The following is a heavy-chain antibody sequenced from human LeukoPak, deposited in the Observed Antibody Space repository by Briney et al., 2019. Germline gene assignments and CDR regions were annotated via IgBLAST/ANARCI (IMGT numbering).Heavy chain of an antibody. J-gene: IGHJ3*02. CDR3: ARDGYYYNNSGYYAFDI. D-gene: IGHD3-22*01. CDR1: GFTFSSYA. V-gene: IGHV3-74*01. Sequence: GGSLRLSSAASGFTFSSYAMSWVRQAPGKGLEWVSRIQSDGSTTSYADSVKGRFTISRDNAKSTLYLQMNSLRAEDTAVYYCARDGYYYNNSGYYAFDIWGQGTMVTVSS. CDR2: IQSDGSTT.